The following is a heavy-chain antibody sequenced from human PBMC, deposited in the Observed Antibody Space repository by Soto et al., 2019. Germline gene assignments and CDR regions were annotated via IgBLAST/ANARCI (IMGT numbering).Heavy chain of an antibody. CDR2: ILVGGST. CDR1: GFICSSYG. J-gene: IGHJ3*02. Sequence: EVQMLESGGGLAQPGGSLRLSCAVSGFICSSYGMSWVRQAPGKGLEWVSTILVGGSTHYEDSVKGRFTISRDTSKNTVYLQMNRLTGGDTAVYYCAKATATSGGAFEIYGQGTMVTVSS. CDR3: AKATATSGGAFEI. D-gene: IGHD1-1*01. V-gene: IGHV3-23*01.